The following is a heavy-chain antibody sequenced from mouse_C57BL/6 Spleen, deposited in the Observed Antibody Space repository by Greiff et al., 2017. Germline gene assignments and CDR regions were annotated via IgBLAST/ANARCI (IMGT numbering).Heavy chain of an antibody. Sequence: VHLVESGAELVKPGASVKISCKASGYAFSSYWMNWVKQRPGKGLEWIGQIYPGDGDTNYNGKFKGKATLTADKSSSTAYMQLSSLTSEDSAVYFCARGGLRREDFDYWGQGTTLTVSS. J-gene: IGHJ2*01. V-gene: IGHV1-80*01. CDR3: ARGGLRREDFDY. D-gene: IGHD2-4*01. CDR1: GYAFSSYW. CDR2: IYPGDGDT.